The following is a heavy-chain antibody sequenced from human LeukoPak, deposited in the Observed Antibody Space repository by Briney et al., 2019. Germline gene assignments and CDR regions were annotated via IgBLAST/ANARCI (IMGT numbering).Heavy chain of an antibody. CDR1: GDSISSSNW. J-gene: IGHJ4*02. CDR3: ARFVAGSYFLDDY. CDR2: IYHGGST. D-gene: IGHD3-10*01. V-gene: IGHV4-4*02. Sequence: SETLSLTCAVSGDSISSSNWWSWVRQPPGKGLEWIGEIYHGGSTNYNPSLKSRVTISVDKSKNQFSLKLSSVTAADTAVYYCARFVAGSYFLDDYWGQGTLVTVSS.